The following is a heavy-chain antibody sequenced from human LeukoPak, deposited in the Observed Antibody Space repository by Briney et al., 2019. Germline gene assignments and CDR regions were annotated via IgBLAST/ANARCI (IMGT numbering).Heavy chain of an antibody. Sequence: SETLSLTRTVSGGSISSSSYYWGWIRQPPGKGLEWIGSIYYSGSTYYNPSLKSRVTISVNTSKNQFSLKLSFVTAAATAVHYCASQAIGSGRITMIVVVIGAFDIWGQGTMVTVSS. CDR3: ASQAIGSGRITMIVVVIGAFDI. J-gene: IGHJ3*02. CDR1: GGSISSSSYY. CDR2: IYYSGST. D-gene: IGHD3-22*01. V-gene: IGHV4-39*01.